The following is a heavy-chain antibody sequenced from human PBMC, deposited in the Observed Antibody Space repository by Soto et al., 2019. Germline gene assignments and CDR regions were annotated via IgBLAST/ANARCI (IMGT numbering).Heavy chain of an antibody. V-gene: IGHV6-1*01. J-gene: IGHJ3*02. CDR2: TYYRSKWYN. D-gene: IGHD7-27*01. CDR1: GDSVSSNSAA. CDR3: ARALENWGSLAFDI. Sequence: QTLSLTCAISGDSVSSNSAAWNWIRQSPSRGLEWLGRTYYRSKWYNDYAVSVKSRITINPDTSKNQFSLQLNSVTPEDTAVYYCARALENWGSLAFDIWRQGPMVTVS.